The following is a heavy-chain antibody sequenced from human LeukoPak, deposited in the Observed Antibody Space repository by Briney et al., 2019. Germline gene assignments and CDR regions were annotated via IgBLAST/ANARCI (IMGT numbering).Heavy chain of an antibody. CDR1: GFTFSSYS. V-gene: IGHV3-21*01. CDR3: ARGQSITLLRGVAMSDGFDI. Sequence: GGSLRLSCAASGFTFSSYSMNWVRQAPGKGLEWVSFIDTSASYIYYGDSVKGRFTISRDNAKNSLFLQMSGLRAEDTAVYYCARGQSITLLRGVAMSDGFDIWGQGAMVTVSS. CDR2: IDTSASYI. J-gene: IGHJ3*02. D-gene: IGHD3-10*01.